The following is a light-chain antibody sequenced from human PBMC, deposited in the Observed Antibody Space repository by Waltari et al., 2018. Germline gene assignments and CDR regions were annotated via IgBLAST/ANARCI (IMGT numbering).Light chain of an antibody. V-gene: IGKV1-39*01. CDR1: QSISNF. Sequence: DIQMTQSPSSLSASVGDRVTITCRASQSISNFLIWYQQKPGKAPKLLIYGASTLQTGVPSRFSCSGSGTDFTLTISSVQPEDFAAYYCQQSYRIPPTFGGGTKVEI. CDR2: GAS. CDR3: QQSYRIPPT. J-gene: IGKJ4*01.